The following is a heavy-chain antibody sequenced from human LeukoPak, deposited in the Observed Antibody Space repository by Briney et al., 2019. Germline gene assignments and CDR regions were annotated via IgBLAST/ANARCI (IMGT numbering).Heavy chain of an antibody. CDR1: GGTFSSYA. D-gene: IGHD5-18*01. CDR2: IIPILGIA. V-gene: IGHV1-69*04. CDR3: ARVFRIRGYSYGYMDY. J-gene: IGHJ4*02. Sequence: ASVKVSCKASGGTFSSYAISWVRQAPGQGLEWMGRIIPILGIANYAQKFQGRVTITADKSTSTAYMELSSLRSEDTAVYYCARVFRIRGYSYGYMDYWGQGTLVTVSS.